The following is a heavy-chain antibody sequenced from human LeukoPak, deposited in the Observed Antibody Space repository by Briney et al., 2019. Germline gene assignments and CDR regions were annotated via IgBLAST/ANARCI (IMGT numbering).Heavy chain of an antibody. V-gene: IGHV4-4*07. CDR3: ARDWSSGWSGDALDI. Sequence: SETLSLTCTVSGASVSSYYWSWIRQPAGKGLEWIGRIYTSGSTNSNPSLKSRVTMSVDTSKNQFSLKLSSVTAADTAVYYCARDWSSGWSGDALDIWGQGTMVTVSS. J-gene: IGHJ3*02. D-gene: IGHD6-19*01. CDR2: IYTSGST. CDR1: GASVSSYY.